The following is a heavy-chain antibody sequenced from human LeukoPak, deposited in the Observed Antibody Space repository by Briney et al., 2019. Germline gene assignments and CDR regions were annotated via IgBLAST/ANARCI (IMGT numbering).Heavy chain of an antibody. CDR1: GYKFSSYW. CDR3: ARSVYDSSGYHYFDY. Sequence: GESLRISCKGSGYKFSSYWIGWVRQMPGKGLEWMGIIYPGDSDTRYSPSFQGQVTISADKSISTAYLQWSSLKASDTAMYYCARSVYDSSGYHYFDYWGQGTLVTVSS. D-gene: IGHD3-22*01. J-gene: IGHJ4*02. CDR2: IYPGDSDT. V-gene: IGHV5-51*01.